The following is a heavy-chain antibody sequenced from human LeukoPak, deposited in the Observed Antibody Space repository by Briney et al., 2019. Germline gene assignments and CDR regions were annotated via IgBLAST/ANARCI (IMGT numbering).Heavy chain of an antibody. D-gene: IGHD6-19*01. CDR3: VIKTAKAIAVADYYFDY. J-gene: IGHJ4*02. CDR1: GFTFSSYA. Sequence: TGGSLRLSCSASGFTFSSYAMHWVRQAPGKGLEYVSAISSNGGSTYYADSVKGRFTISRDNSKSTLYLQMSSLRAEDTAVYYCVIKTAKAIAVADYYFDYWGQGTLVTVSS. V-gene: IGHV3-64D*09. CDR2: ISSNGGST.